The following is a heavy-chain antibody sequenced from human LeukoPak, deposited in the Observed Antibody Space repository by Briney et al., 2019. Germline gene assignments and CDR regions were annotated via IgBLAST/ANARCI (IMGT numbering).Heavy chain of an antibody. V-gene: IGHV1-2*02. J-gene: IGHJ4*02. CDR2: INPYSGGA. CDR1: GYTFSDYF. D-gene: IGHD3-3*01. CDR3: ARALTIFGVVDY. Sequence: ASVKVSCKTSGYTFSDYFIHWVRQAPGQGLEWMGWINPYSGGANFAQKFQGRVTMTRDTSTSTVYMELSRLRSDDTAVYYCARALTIFGVVDYWGQGTLVTVSS.